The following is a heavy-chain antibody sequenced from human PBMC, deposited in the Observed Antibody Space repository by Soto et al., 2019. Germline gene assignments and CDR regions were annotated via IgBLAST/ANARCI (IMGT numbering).Heavy chain of an antibody. CDR1: GFIVSSKY. CDR3: ARGVGSGNYYGLVWDH. V-gene: IGHV3-66*01. J-gene: IGHJ4*02. CDR2: IRTDGTT. Sequence: EVQLVESGGTLVQPGGSLRLSCEAYGFIVSSKYMSWVRQAPGKGLEWVSVIRTDGTTNYADSVKCRFTISRDNSKNTVYLQLNGLRVEDTAVYHCARGVGSGNYYGLVWDHWGQGALVTVSS. D-gene: IGHD1-26*01.